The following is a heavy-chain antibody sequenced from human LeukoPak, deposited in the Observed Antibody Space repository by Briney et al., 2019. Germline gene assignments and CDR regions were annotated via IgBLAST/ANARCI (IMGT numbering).Heavy chain of an antibody. CDR2: IKQDGSEK. CDR3: GREEDTYYYDCSGYDDY. V-gene: IGHV3-7*01. Sequence: GGSLRLSCAASGFTFSSYWMSWVRQAPGKGLEWVTNIKQDGSEKYYVDSVKGRFTICRDNAKNSLYLQMNRLRAEDTAVYYWGREEDTYYYDCSGYDDYWGQGTLVTVFS. D-gene: IGHD3-22*01. CDR1: GFTFSSYW. J-gene: IGHJ4*02.